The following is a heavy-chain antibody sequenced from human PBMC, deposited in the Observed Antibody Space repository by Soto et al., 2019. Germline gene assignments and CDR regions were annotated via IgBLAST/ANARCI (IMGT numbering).Heavy chain of an antibody. Sequence: PGGSLRLSCAASGFMFSTTDMSWVRQAPGKGLEWLTTIEGSGEITYYADSVKGRFTTSRDNSKSTVYLQMDSLTADDTAVYFCVKNSGWFNTWGQGTPVTVSS. CDR1: GFMFSTTD. J-gene: IGHJ5*02. CDR3: VKNSGWFNT. CDR2: IEGSGEIT. V-gene: IGHV3-23*01. D-gene: IGHD3-10*01.